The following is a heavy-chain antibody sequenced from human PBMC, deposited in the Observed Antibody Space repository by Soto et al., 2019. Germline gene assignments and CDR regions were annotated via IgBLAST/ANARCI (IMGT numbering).Heavy chain of an antibody. D-gene: IGHD3-22*01. Sequence: QVQLQQWGAGLLKPSETLSLTCAVYGGSFSGYYWSWIRQPPGKGLEWIGEINHSGSTNYNPSLKSRVTISVDTSKNQFSLKLSSVTAADTAVYYCARDPIGRTYYYDSSGPGGYWGQGTLVTVSS. CDR1: GGSFSGYY. CDR3: ARDPIGRTYYYDSSGPGGY. CDR2: INHSGST. J-gene: IGHJ4*02. V-gene: IGHV4-34*01.